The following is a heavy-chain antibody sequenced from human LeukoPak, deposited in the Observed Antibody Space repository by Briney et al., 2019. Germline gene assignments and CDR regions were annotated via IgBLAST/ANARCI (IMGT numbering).Heavy chain of an antibody. D-gene: IGHD3-3*01. CDR2: INHSGST. CDR3: ARGSYDFWSGYYTSSFDY. V-gene: IGHV4-34*01. CDR1: GGSFSGYY. Sequence: PSETLSLTCAVYGGSFSGYYWSWIRQPPGKGLEWIGEINHSGSTNYNPSLKSRVTISVDTSKNQFSLKLSSVTAADTAVYYCARGSYDFWSGYYTSSFDYWGQGTLVTVSS. J-gene: IGHJ4*02.